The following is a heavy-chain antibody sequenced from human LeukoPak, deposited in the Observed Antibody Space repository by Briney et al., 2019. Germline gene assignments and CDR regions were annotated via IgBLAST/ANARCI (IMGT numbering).Heavy chain of an antibody. J-gene: IGHJ4*02. CDR1: GYTFTGYY. V-gene: IGHV1-2*02. Sequence: ASVKVSCKASGYTFTGYYMHWVRQAPGQGLEWMGWINPNSGGTNYAQKFQGRVTMTRDTSISTAYMELSRLRSDDTAVYYCARVSHCSGGSCYLDPADYWGQGTLVTVS. CDR2: INPNSGGT. D-gene: IGHD2-15*01. CDR3: ARVSHCSGGSCYLDPADY.